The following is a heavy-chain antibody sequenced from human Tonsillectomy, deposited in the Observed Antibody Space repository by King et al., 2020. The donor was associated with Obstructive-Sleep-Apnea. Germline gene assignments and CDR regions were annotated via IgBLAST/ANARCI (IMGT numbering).Heavy chain of an antibody. Sequence: VQLVESGGGLVQPGGSLRLSCAASGFTFSSYWMSWVRQAPGKGLEWVANINQDGSEKYYVDSVKGPFTISRDNAKNSLYLQMNSLRAEDTAVYYCAREGRDDSSGYYWYFDLWGRGTLVTVSS. D-gene: IGHD3-22*01. CDR3: AREGRDDSSGYYWYFDL. CDR2: INQDGSEK. V-gene: IGHV3-7*03. CDR1: GFTFSSYW. J-gene: IGHJ2*01.